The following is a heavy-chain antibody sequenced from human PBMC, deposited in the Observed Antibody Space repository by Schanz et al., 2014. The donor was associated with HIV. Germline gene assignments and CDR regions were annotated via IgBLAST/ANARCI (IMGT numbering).Heavy chain of an antibody. CDR1: GFTFSDYP. J-gene: IGHJ4*02. Sequence: VQLLESGGGLVQPGGSLRLSCAASGFTFSDYPVSWLRQAPGKGLEWVAVMSYDGIRKNYADSVKGRFTISRDNSKNTLNLQMNNLRAEDTAVYGCARQGLRFSFWLDYWGQGTPVTVS. CDR2: MSYDGIRK. V-gene: IGHV3-30*04. CDR3: ARQGLRFSFWLDY. D-gene: IGHD4-17*01.